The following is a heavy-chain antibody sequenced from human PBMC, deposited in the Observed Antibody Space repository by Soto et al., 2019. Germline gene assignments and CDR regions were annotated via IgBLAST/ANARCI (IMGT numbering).Heavy chain of an antibody. CDR1: VYSVTCSH. CDR2: IAPHRDGT. Sequence: AVKDSCKYFVYSVTCSHIRCMRPAPGQGLEWMGWIAPHRDGTEFAQKFQGRITLTGDTSTSTAYMELKGLTSADTAVYFCARGPYGDNAFDIWGQGTVVNAS. D-gene: IGHD4-17*01. J-gene: IGHJ3*02. V-gene: IGHV1-2*02. CDR3: ARGPYGDNAFDI.